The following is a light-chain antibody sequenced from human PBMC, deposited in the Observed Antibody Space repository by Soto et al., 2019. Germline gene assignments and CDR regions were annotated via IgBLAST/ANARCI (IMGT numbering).Light chain of an antibody. Sequence: DIQMTQSPSSLSASVGDRITITCRASENIARHLNWYQQKPGKAPNLLIYAASNLQNWVPLRFRGRASGTDFTLTISNLPPEDFATYYCQQSYSTLSITFGQGTRLEIK. CDR1: ENIARH. J-gene: IGKJ5*01. V-gene: IGKV1-39*01. CDR2: AAS. CDR3: QQSYSTLSIT.